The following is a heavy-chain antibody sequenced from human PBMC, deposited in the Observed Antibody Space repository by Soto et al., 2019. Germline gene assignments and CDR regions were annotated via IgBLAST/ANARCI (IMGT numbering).Heavy chain of an antibody. CDR1: GGTFSSYT. D-gene: IGHD3-22*01. J-gene: IGHJ4*02. CDR3: AEGGTYYYDSSGYHLNY. Sequence: ASVKVSCKASGGTFSSYTISWVRQAPGQGLEWMGRIIPILGIANYAQKFQGRVTITADKSTSTAYMELSSLRSEDTAVYYCAEGGTYYYDSSGYHLNYWGQGTLVTVSS. CDR2: IIPILGIA. V-gene: IGHV1-69*02.